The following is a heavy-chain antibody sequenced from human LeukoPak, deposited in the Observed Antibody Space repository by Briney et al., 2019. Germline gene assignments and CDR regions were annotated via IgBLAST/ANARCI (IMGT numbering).Heavy chain of an antibody. Sequence: SETLSLTCTVSGGSISSSDYYWGWIRQPPGKGLEWIGSVYYSGSTYYNPSLKSRVTISMDTSKNQFSVKLSSVTAADTAVYYCATGRYYDNVWGSYRPSFDFWGQGTLATVSS. CDR3: ATGRYYDNVWGSYRPSFDF. V-gene: IGHV4-39*01. J-gene: IGHJ4*02. D-gene: IGHD3-16*02. CDR1: GGSISSSDYY. CDR2: VYYSGST.